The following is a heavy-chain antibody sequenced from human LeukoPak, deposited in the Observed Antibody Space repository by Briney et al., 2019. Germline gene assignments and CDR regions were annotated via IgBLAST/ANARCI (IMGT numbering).Heavy chain of an antibody. J-gene: IGHJ3*02. CDR3: ARGLKGRLGYSYGYVHDAFDI. Sequence: ASVKVSCKASGYTFTGYYMHWARQAPGQGLEWMGWINPNSGGTNYAQKFQGRVTITTDESTSTVYMELSSLRSEDTAVYYCARGLKGRLGYSYGYVHDAFDIWGQGTMVTVSS. CDR2: INPNSGGT. V-gene: IGHV1-2*02. CDR1: GYTFTGYY. D-gene: IGHD5-18*01.